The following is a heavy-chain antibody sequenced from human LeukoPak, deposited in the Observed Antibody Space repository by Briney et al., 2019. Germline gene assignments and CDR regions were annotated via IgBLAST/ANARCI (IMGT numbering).Heavy chain of an antibody. CDR3: ARGWLSGYSN. J-gene: IGHJ4*02. V-gene: IGHV3-30*04. D-gene: IGHD3-3*01. CDR1: GFTFSTYN. Sequence: GRSLTLSCAPSGFTFSTYNIHWVRHARGKAVEWVAVILYEGSNKLYADHVKGRFTISRDNYKNILYPHVSTLSAEDTAVYYCARGWLSGYSNWGQGTLVTVSS. CDR2: ILYEGSNK.